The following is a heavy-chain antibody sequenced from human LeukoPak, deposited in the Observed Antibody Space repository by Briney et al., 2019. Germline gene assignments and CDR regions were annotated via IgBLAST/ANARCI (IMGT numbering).Heavy chain of an antibody. J-gene: IGHJ6*02. CDR3: ARDLKDSGSYWGYYYGMDV. CDR2: IYSGGST. CDR1: GFTVSSNY. D-gene: IGHD1-26*01. Sequence: GGSLRLSCAASGFTVSSNYMSWVRQAPGKGLEWVSVIYSGGSTYYADSVKGRFTISRDNSKNTLYLQMNSLRAEDTAVYYCARDLKDSGSYWGYYYGMDVWGQGTTVTVSS. V-gene: IGHV3-66*01.